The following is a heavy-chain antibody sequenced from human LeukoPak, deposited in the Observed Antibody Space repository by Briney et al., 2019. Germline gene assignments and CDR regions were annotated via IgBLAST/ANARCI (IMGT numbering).Heavy chain of an antibody. D-gene: IGHD3-10*01. Sequence: GGSLRLSCAASGFTFSSYAMHWVRQAPGKGLEWVAVISYDGSNKYYADSVKGRFTISRDNSKNTLYLQMNSLRAEDTAVYYCATNRVYWGQGTLVTVSS. CDR1: GFTFSSYA. J-gene: IGHJ4*02. CDR3: ATNRVY. CDR2: ISYDGSNK. V-gene: IGHV3-30-3*01.